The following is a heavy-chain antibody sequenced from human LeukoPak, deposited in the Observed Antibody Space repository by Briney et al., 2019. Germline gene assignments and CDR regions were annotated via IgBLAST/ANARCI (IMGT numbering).Heavy chain of an antibody. CDR1: GFTVSSNY. D-gene: IGHD3-3*01. CDR3: ARANYDFWSGYYYFGY. V-gene: IGHV3-53*01. CDR2: IYSGGST. J-gene: IGHJ4*02. Sequence: GGSLRLSCAASGFTVSSNYMSWVRQAPGKGLEWDSVIYSGGSTYYADSVKGRFTISRDNSKNTLYLQMNSLRAEDTAVYYCARANYDFWSGYYYFGYWGQGTLVTVSS.